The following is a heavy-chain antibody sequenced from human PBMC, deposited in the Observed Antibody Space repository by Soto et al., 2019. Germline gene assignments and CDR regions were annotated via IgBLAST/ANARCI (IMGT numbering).Heavy chain of an antibody. CDR1: GYTFTSYD. V-gene: IGHV1-8*01. J-gene: IGHJ6*02. D-gene: IGHD2-21*02. Sequence: ASVKFSCKASGYTFTSYDIHWVRQATGQGLEWMGWMNPNSGNTGYAQKFQGRVTMTRNTSISTAYMELSSLRSEDTAVYYCAREFLTEVDGHYGVDVCGPGRTVTDSS. CDR2: MNPNSGNT. CDR3: AREFLTEVDGHYGVDV.